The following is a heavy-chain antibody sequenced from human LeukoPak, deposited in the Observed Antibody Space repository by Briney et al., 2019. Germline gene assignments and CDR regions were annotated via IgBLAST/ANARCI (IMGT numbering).Heavy chain of an antibody. D-gene: IGHD2-21*02. CDR3: ALLAYCGGDCSYFDY. V-gene: IGHV1-69*05. Sequence: ASVKVSCKASGGTFSSYAISWARQAPGQGLEWMGGIIPIFGTANYAQKFQGRVTITTDESTSTAYMELSSLRSEDTAVYYCALLAYCGGDCSYFDYWGQGTLVTVSS. J-gene: IGHJ4*02. CDR2: IIPIFGTA. CDR1: GGTFSSYA.